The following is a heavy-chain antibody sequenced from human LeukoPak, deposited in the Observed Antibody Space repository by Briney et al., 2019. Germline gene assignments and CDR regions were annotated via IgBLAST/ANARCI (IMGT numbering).Heavy chain of an antibody. V-gene: IGHV1-69*04. CDR2: IIPILGIA. D-gene: IGHD1-7*01. J-gene: IGHJ6*02. CDR3: ARERLELRGDYYYYYGMDV. Sequence: GASVKVSCKASGGTFISYTISWVRQAPGQGLESMGRIIPILGIANYAQKFQGRVTITADKSTSTAYMELSSLRSEDTAVYYCARERLELRGDYYYYYGMDVWGQGTTVTVSS. CDR1: GGTFISYT.